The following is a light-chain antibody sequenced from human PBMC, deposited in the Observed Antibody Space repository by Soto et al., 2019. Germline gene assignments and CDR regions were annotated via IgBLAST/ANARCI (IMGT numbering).Light chain of an antibody. CDR1: QSVSSSY. V-gene: IGKV3D-20*01. CDR2: DAS. Sequence: EIVLTQSPATLSLSPWERATLSCGASQSVSSSYLAWYQQKPGLAPRLLMYDASSRATGIPDRFSGSGSGTDCTLTISRLEPEDFAVYYCQQYGSSPYTFGQGTKLEIK. CDR3: QQYGSSPYT. J-gene: IGKJ2*01.